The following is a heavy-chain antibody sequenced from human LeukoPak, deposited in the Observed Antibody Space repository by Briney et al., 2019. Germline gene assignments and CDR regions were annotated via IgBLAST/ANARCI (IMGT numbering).Heavy chain of an antibody. J-gene: IGHJ5*02. CDR3: ARESGTRWFDP. Sequence: ASVKVSCKASGYTFTSYFIHWVRQAPGEGLEWMGIINPTGGSTRYAQKFQGRITLTRDTSTSTVYMELRSLRSEDTAIYYCARESGTRWFDPWGQGTLVTVSS. D-gene: IGHD3-10*01. V-gene: IGHV1-46*01. CDR1: GYTFTSYF. CDR2: INPTGGST.